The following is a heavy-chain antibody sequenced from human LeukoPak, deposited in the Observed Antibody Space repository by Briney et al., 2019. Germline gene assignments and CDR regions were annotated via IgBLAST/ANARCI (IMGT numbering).Heavy chain of an antibody. D-gene: IGHD6-19*01. CDR2: IYYSGTT. J-gene: IGHJ4*02. V-gene: IGHV4-59*08. Sequence: PSETLSLTCTVSGGSVSSYYWSWIRQPPGKGQEWIGYIYYSGTTYYNPSLKSRVTISLDTSKNQFSLKLSAVTAADTAVYYCARREDSGWYRFDYWGQGTLVTVSS. CDR3: ARREDSGWYRFDY. CDR1: GGSVSSYY.